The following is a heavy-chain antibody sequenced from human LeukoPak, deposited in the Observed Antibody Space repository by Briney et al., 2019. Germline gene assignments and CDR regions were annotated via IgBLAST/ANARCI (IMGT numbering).Heavy chain of an antibody. CDR3: ARESGSSGWSTGDY. CDR2: IIPTFGTA. CDR1: GGTFSSYA. V-gene: IGHV1-69*13. J-gene: IGHJ4*02. Sequence: ASVKVSCKASGGTFSSYAISWVRQAPGQGLEWMGGIIPTFGTANYAQKFQGRVTITADESTSTAYMELSSLRSEDTAVNYCARESGSSGWSTGDYWGQGTLVTVSS. D-gene: IGHD6-19*01.